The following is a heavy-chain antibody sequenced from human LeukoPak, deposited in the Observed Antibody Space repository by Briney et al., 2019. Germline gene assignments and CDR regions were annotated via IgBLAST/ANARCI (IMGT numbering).Heavy chain of an antibody. D-gene: IGHD1-26*01. CDR2: IYTSGST. V-gene: IGHV4-4*07. Sequence: ASETLSLTCAVYGGSFSGYYWTWIRQPAGKGLEWIGRIYTSGSTNYNPSLKSRVTMSVDTSKNQFSLKLSSVTAADTAVYYCAREFAYSGYAMDVWGKGTTVTISS. J-gene: IGHJ6*04. CDR3: AREFAYSGYAMDV. CDR1: GGSFSGYY.